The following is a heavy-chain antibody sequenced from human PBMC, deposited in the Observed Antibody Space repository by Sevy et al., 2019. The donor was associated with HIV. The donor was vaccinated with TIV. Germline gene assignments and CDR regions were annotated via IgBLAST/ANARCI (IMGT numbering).Heavy chain of an antibody. J-gene: IGHJ4*02. D-gene: IGHD6-13*01. CDR1: GYTFTSYG. V-gene: IGHV1-18*04. Sequence: ASVKVSCKASGYTFTSYGISWVRQAPGQGLEWMGWISAYNGNTNYAQKLQGRVTMTTDTSTSTAFMELRSLRSDDTAVYYCARDRPGYSSSWALFTHDYWGQGTLVTVSS. CDR3: ARDRPGYSSSWALFTHDY. CDR2: ISAYNGNT.